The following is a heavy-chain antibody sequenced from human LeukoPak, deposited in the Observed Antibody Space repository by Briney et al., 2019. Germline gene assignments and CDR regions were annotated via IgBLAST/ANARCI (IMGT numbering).Heavy chain of an antibody. Sequence: SETLSLTCTVSGGSISSYYWSWIRQSAGKGLEWIGRIYSRGSTNYNPSLKNRVTMSVDTSKNQFSLKLSSVTAADTAVYYCAREGMIRGDSSGWFDPWGQGTLVTVSS. CDR2: IYSRGST. J-gene: IGHJ5*02. V-gene: IGHV4-4*07. D-gene: IGHD3-10*01. CDR1: GGSISSYY. CDR3: AREGMIRGDSSGWFDP.